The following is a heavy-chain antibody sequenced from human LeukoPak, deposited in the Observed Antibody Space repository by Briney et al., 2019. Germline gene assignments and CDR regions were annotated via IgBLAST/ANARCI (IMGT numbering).Heavy chain of an antibody. Sequence: SETLSLTCTVSGGSISSGDYYWSWIRQPPGKGLEWIGYIYYSGSTYYNPSLKGRVTISVDTSKNQFSLKLSSVTAADTAVYYCARVTRNYGSGSYYFAYWGQGTLVTVSS. D-gene: IGHD3-10*01. J-gene: IGHJ4*02. CDR3: ARVTRNYGSGSYYFAY. CDR1: GGSISSGDYY. CDR2: IYYSGST. V-gene: IGHV4-30-4*01.